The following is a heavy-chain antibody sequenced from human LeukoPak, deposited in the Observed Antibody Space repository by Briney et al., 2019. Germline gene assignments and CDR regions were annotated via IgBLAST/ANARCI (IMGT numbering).Heavy chain of an antibody. CDR3: ARVRSTSRRRWFDP. CDR2: MNPNSGNT. CDR1: GYTFTSYD. J-gene: IGHJ5*02. V-gene: IGHV1-8*01. Sequence: ASVKVSCKASGYTFTSYDINWVRQATGQGLEWMGWMNPNSGNTGYAQKFQGRVTMTRNTSISTAYMELSSLGSEDTAVYYCARVRSTSRRRWFDPWGQGTLVTVSS. D-gene: IGHD2-2*01.